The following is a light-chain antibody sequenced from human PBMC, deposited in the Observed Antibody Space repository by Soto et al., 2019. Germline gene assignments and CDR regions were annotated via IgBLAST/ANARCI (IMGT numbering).Light chain of an antibody. CDR2: RAS. CDR1: HSISSSY. V-gene: IGKV3-20*01. CDR3: QQYGSSPPYT. J-gene: IGKJ2*01. Sequence: EIVLTQSPGTLCLSPGERATLSCRASHSISSSYLTWYQQRPGQPPRLLIYRASRRATGIPDRFSASGSGTDFTLTISRLEPEDFAVYYCQQYGSSPPYTFGQGTKLEIK.